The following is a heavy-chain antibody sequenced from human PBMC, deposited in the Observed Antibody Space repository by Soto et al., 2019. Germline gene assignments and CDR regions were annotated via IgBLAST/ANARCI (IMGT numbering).Heavy chain of an antibody. Sequence: GGSLRLSCAASGFTFSSYAMSWVRQAPGKGLEWVSAISGSGGSTYYADSVKGRFTISRDNSKNTLYLQMNSLRAEDTAVYYCARDRYSGYDYYYFLMAFCGQGTTVTVSS. CDR3: ARDRYSGYDYYYFLMAF. CDR2: ISGSGGST. J-gene: IGHJ6*02. D-gene: IGHD5-12*01. V-gene: IGHV3-23*01. CDR1: GFTFSSYA.